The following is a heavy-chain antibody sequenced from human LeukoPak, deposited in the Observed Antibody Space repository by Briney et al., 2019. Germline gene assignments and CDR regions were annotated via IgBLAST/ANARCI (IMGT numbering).Heavy chain of an antibody. V-gene: IGHV3-74*01. Sequence: GGSLRLSCSASGFTLSNYWIHWVRQAPGKGLVWVSRINTDGSSTNYADSVRGRFTVSRDNAKNTLYLQMNSLRAEGTAVYYCAKSYYDFWSGYYQTFDYWGQGTLVTVSS. J-gene: IGHJ4*02. CDR1: GFTLSNYW. CDR3: AKSYYDFWSGYYQTFDY. D-gene: IGHD3-3*01. CDR2: INTDGSST.